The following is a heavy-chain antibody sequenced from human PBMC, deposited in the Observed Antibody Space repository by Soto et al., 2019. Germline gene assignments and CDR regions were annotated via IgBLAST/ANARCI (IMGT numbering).Heavy chain of an antibody. J-gene: IGHJ4*02. CDR3: ARYNSYAIDY. D-gene: IGHD2-8*01. CDR2: IHYSGTT. V-gene: IGHV4-59*01. CDR1: GTSLTSYH. Sequence: SETLSLTYTISGTSLTSYHWSLIRQPPGKGLEWIANIHYSGTTNYNPSLASRVTLSVDTSKNQFSLKMTSVTAADRAMYFCARYNSYAIDYWGRGTLVTVSS.